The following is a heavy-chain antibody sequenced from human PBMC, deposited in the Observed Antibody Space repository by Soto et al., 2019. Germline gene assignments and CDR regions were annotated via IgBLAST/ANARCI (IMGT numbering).Heavy chain of an antibody. CDR3: AKDYSSGYYFDY. D-gene: IGHD4-4*01. CDR1: GFTFSSYA. CDR2: ISGSGGST. J-gene: IGHJ4*02. V-gene: IGHV3-23*01. Sequence: GGSLRLSCAASGFTFSSYAMSWVRQAPGKGLEWVSAISGSGGSTYYADSVKGRFTISRDNSKDTLYLQMNSLRAEDTAVYYCAKDYSSGYYFDYWGQGTLVTVSS.